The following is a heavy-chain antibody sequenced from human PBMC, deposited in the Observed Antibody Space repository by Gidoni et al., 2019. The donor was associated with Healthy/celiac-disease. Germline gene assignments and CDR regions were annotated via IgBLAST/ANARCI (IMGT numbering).Heavy chain of an antibody. CDR3: ARQSAYSSGWRDYYYYMDV. Sequence: EVQLVQSGAEVKKPGASLRISCKGSGYSFTSYWISWVRQMPGKGLEWMGRIDPSDSYTNYSPSFQGHVTIPADKSISTAYLQWSSLKASDTAMYYCARQSAYSSGWRDYYYYMDVWGKGTTVTVSS. D-gene: IGHD6-19*01. V-gene: IGHV5-10-1*03. CDR2: IDPSDSYT. CDR1: GYSFTSYW. J-gene: IGHJ6*03.